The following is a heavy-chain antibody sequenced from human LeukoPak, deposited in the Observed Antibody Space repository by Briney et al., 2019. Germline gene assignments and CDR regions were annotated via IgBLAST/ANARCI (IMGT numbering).Heavy chain of an antibody. D-gene: IGHD6-13*01. J-gene: IGHJ4*02. CDR1: GFSFSTSG. CDR3: AKELSSSWGY. CDR2: IRYDGRNK. Sequence: GGSLRLSCVASGFSFSTSGMHWVRQAPGKGLEWVLFIRYDGRNKYYADSVKGRFTISRDNSKNTLYLQMNGLRAEDTAVYYCAKELSSSWGYWGQGTLVTVSS. V-gene: IGHV3-30*02.